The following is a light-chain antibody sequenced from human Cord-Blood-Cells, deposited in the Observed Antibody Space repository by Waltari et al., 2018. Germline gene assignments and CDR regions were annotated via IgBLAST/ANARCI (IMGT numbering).Light chain of an antibody. V-gene: IGKV3-11*01. Sequence: EIVFTQSPATLSLSPGERATLSCRASQSVSSYLACYQQKPGQAPRLLIYDASKMATGIPARFSGSGSGTDFTLTISSLEPEDFAVYYCQQRSNWPLAFGGGTKVEIK. CDR1: QSVSSY. J-gene: IGKJ4*01. CDR3: QQRSNWPLA. CDR2: DAS.